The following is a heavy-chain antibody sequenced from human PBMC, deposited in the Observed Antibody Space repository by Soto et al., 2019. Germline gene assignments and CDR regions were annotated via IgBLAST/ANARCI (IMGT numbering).Heavy chain of an antibody. D-gene: IGHD2-2*01. CDR1: GYTFSNYG. CDR2: ISLYSDGT. J-gene: IGHJ5*02. Sequence: SVNVSCKTSGYTFSNYGITWVRQAPGQPLEWLGWISLYSDGTNYAQKFQGRVSMTTDTSTTTAYMELRSLRSDDTAVYYCARVVPGAEAWFGPWGQGTLVTVSS. CDR3: ARVVPGAEAWFGP. V-gene: IGHV1-18*01.